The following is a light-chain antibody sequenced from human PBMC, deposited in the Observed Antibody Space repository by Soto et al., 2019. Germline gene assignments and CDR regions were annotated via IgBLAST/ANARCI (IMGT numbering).Light chain of an antibody. Sequence: EIVMTQSPATLSVSPGERATLSCRASQSVSSNLAWYQQKPGQAPRLLIYGASTRATGIPARFSGSGSATAFTLTISSLQSEDFAVYYCQQYNNWPTAFGQGTKVEIK. CDR1: QSVSSN. CDR2: GAS. CDR3: QQYNNWPTA. J-gene: IGKJ1*01. V-gene: IGKV3-15*01.